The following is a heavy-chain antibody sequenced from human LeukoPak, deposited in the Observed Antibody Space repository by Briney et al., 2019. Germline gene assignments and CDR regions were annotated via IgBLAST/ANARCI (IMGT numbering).Heavy chain of an antibody. CDR1: GYTFTGYY. J-gene: IGHJ4*02. Sequence: ASVKVSCKASGYTFTGYYMHWVRQAPGQGLEWVGWISAYNGNTNYAQKFQGRVTMTTDTSTSTVYMELRSLRSDDTAVYYCARDGRVTMIRGVMTDWGQGTLVTVSS. V-gene: IGHV1-18*04. CDR3: ARDGRVTMIRGVMTD. D-gene: IGHD3-10*01. CDR2: ISAYNGNT.